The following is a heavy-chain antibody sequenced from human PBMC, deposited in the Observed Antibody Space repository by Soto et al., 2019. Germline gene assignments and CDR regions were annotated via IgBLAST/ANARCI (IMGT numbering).Heavy chain of an antibody. CDR3: AKALRGPIAAADAFDY. V-gene: IGHV3-23*01. Sequence: GGSLRLSCAASGFTFSSYAMSWVRQAPGKGLEWVSAISGSGGSTYYADSVKGRFTISRDNSKNTLYLQMNSLRAEDTAVYYCAKALRGPIAAADAFDYWGQGTLVTVSS. J-gene: IGHJ4*02. D-gene: IGHD6-13*01. CDR2: ISGSGGST. CDR1: GFTFSSYA.